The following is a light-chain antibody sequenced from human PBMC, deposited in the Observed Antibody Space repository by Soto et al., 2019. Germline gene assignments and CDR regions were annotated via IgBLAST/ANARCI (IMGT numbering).Light chain of an antibody. J-gene: IGKJ5*01. V-gene: IGKV1-5*01. Sequence: IHMTQSPSTFPATLGDRVTITFRASQSLNNWLAWYQQRPGKAPKLLIYDASTLERGVPSRFSGSGSGTDFTLTITSLQSDDFAVYFCQQYSDWPITFGQGTRLEIK. CDR2: DAS. CDR1: QSLNNW. CDR3: QQYSDWPIT.